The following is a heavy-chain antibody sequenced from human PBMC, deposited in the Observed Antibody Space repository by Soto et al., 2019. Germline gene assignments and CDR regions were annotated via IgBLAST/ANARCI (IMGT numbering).Heavy chain of an antibody. Sequence: SVKVSCKASGGTLNNYAINWVRQAPGQGLEWMGGILPVSAPPDYAQKFQGRVSITADHPTSTVYMELSRLKSDDTAVYFCATDSNYDVSNSFWGQGTLVTVSS. CDR1: GGTLNNYA. CDR3: ATDSNYDVSNSF. D-gene: IGHD3-3*01. V-gene: IGHV1-69*13. CDR2: ILPVSAPP. J-gene: IGHJ4*02.